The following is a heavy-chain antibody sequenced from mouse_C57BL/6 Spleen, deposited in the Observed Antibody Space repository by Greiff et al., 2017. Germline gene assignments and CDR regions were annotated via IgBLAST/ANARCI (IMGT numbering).Heavy chain of an antibody. Sequence: QVQLKQPGTELVKPGASVKLSCKASGYTFTSYWMHWVKQRPGQGLEWIGNINPSNGGTNYNEKFKSKATLTVDKSSSTAYMQLSSLTSEDSAVYYWAREGGVARGGYYFDYWGQGTTLTVSS. J-gene: IGHJ2*01. CDR1: GYTFTSYW. CDR2: INPSNGGT. CDR3: AREGGVARGGYYFDY. V-gene: IGHV1-53*01. D-gene: IGHD3-1*01.